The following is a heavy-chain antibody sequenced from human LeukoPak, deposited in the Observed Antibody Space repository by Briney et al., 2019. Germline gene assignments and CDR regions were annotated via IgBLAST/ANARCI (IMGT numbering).Heavy chain of an antibody. V-gene: IGHV3-30*02. J-gene: IGHJ5*02. D-gene: IGHD6-13*01. Sequence: AGGSLRLSCAASGFTFSSYGMHWVRQAPGKGLEWVAFIRYDGSNKYYADSVKGRFTISRDNSKNTLYLQTNSLRAEDTAVYYCARSIAAAGGFDPWGQGTLVTVSS. CDR3: ARSIAAAGGFDP. CDR1: GFTFSSYG. CDR2: IRYDGSNK.